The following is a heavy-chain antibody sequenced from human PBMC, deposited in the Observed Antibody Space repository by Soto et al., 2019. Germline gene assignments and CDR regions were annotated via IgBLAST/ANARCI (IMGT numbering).Heavy chain of an antibody. J-gene: IGHJ4*02. D-gene: IGHD1-26*01. V-gene: IGHV1-3*01. Sequence: QVPLVQSGAEVKKPGASVKVSCKASGYTFASYAMHWVRQAPGQRLEWMGWINAGNGNTKYSQKFQGRVTITRDTSASTAYMELSSLRSEDTAVYYCARGGGSYYFDYWGQGTLVTVSS. CDR3: ARGGGSYYFDY. CDR2: INAGNGNT. CDR1: GYTFASYA.